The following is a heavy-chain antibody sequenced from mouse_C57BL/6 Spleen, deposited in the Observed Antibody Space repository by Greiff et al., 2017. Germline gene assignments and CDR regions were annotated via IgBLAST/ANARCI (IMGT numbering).Heavy chain of an antibody. CDR3: ARSGITTVVRYFDV. D-gene: IGHD1-1*01. J-gene: IGHJ1*03. V-gene: IGHV1-72*01. CDR1: GYTFTSYW. CDR2: FDPNSGGT. Sequence: QVQLQQPGAELVKPGASVKLSCKASGYTFTSYWMHWVKQRPGRGLEWIGRFDPNSGGTKYNEKFKSKATLTVDKPSSTAYMQLSSLTSEDSAVYYCARSGITTVVRYFDVWGTGTTVTVSS.